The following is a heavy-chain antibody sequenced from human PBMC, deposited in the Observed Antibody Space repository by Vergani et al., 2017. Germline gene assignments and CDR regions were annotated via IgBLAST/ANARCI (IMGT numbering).Heavy chain of an antibody. J-gene: IGHJ5*02. CDR1: GGSFSGYY. CDR2: INHSGST. CDR3: ERGMLAYCSSTSCYTHPRVRFDP. D-gene: IGHD2-2*02. Sequence: QVQLQQWGAGLLKPSETLSLTCAVYGGSFSGYYWSWIRQPPGRGLEWIGEINHSGSTNYNPALQSRVTISVDTSKNQFSLQLSSVTAADTAVYSCERGMLAYCSSTSCYTHPRVRFDPWGQGTLVTVSS. V-gene: IGHV4-34*01.